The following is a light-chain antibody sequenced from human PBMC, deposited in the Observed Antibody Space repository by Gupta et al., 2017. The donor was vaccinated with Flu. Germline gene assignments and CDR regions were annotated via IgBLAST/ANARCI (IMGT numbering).Light chain of an antibody. J-gene: IGKJ1*01. V-gene: IGKV3-15*01. CDR1: QSVSSN. Sequence: EILMTQSPATLSVSPGERATLSCRARQSVSSNLDWYQQKPGQAPKLLIYGASTRDSGIPDRFSGSGCGTEFTLTISGRQSEDFAVYYCQHKNSCPWPFGQGTQVEIK. CDR2: GAS. CDR3: QHKNSCPWP.